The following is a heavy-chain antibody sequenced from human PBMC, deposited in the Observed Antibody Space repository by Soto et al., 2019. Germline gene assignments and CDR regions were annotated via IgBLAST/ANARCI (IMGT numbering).Heavy chain of an antibody. D-gene: IGHD5-18*01. CDR1: GGTFSSYA. CDR2: IIPIFGTA. V-gene: IGHV1-69*13. Sequence: GASVKVSCKASGGTFSSYAISWVRQAPGQGLEWMGGIIPIFGTANYAQKFQGRVTITADESTSTAYMELSSLRSEDTAVYYCAGAGNSYGHVADYFDHWGQGTLVPVPS. J-gene: IGHJ4*02. CDR3: AGAGNSYGHVADYFDH.